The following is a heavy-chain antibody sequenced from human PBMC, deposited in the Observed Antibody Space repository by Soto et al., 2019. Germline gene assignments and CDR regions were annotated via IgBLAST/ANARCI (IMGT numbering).Heavy chain of an antibody. J-gene: IGHJ4*02. CDR2: IYHSGNT. D-gene: IGHD5-18*01. CDR1: GDSIGSSTNY. Sequence: LSLTCSVSGDSIGSSTNYWGWIRQPPGKGLEWIGTIYHSGNTYYNPTLKSRVAISVDMSKNQFSLRLNSVTAADTAVYYCARHEWLQLWLVTEYWGQGALVPVSS. V-gene: IGHV4-39*01. CDR3: ARHEWLQLWLVTEY.